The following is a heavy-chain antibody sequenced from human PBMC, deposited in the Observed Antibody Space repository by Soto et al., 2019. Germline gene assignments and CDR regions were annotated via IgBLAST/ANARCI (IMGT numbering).Heavy chain of an antibody. D-gene: IGHD2-2*01. CDR3: ARGRYQLLTDPFDY. Sequence: EVQLVESGGGLVKPGGSLRLSCAASGFTFSSYSMNWVRQAPGKGLEWVSSISSSSSYIYYADSVKGRFTISRDNAKNSRYLQMNSLRAEDTAVYYCARGRYQLLTDPFDYWGQGTLVTVSS. V-gene: IGHV3-21*01. CDR1: GFTFSSYS. J-gene: IGHJ4*02. CDR2: ISSSSSYI.